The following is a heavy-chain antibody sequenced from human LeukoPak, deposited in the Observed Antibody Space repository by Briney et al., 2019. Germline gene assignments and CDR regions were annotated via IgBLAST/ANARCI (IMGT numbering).Heavy chain of an antibody. D-gene: IGHD2-21*02. CDR1: GGTFSSYA. CDR3: ARDLEYCGGDCYRDY. J-gene: IGHJ4*02. V-gene: IGHV1-69*04. CDR2: IIPILGIA. Sequence: ASVKVSCKASGGTFSSYAISRVRQAPGQGLEWMGRIIPILGIANYAQKFQGRVTITADKSTSTAYMELSSLRSEDTAVYYCARDLEYCGGDCYRDYWGQGTLVTVSS.